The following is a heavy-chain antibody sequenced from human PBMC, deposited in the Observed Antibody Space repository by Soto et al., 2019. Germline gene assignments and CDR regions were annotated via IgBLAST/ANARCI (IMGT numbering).Heavy chain of an antibody. CDR1: GFTFSSYG. CDR3: ARDGYCVSPTCSFLPDV. J-gene: IGHJ6*02. V-gene: IGHV3-48*02. D-gene: IGHD2-2*03. CDR2: ISKTGTTT. Sequence: EVQLVESGGDLVQPGGSLRLSCVASGFTFSSYGMNWVRQGPGKGLEWLSSISKTGTTTYYADSVRGRFTISRDNAKNSLYLLMNSLRDEDVAVYYCARDGYCVSPTCSFLPDVWGQGTTVTVSS.